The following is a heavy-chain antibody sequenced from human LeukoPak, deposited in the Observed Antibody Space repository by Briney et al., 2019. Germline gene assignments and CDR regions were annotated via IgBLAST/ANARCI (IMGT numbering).Heavy chain of an antibody. CDR2: IFSSGNT. CDR1: GGSFSGYY. Sequence: KPSETLSLTCAVHGGSFSGYYWTWIRQPAGKGLEWIGRIFSSGNTNYNPSLKSRVTMSIDTSKRQISLRVSSVTAADTAVYYCARGLLSAVEYWGPGTLVTVSS. V-gene: IGHV4-59*10. D-gene: IGHD6-19*01. J-gene: IGHJ4*02. CDR3: ARGLLSAVEY.